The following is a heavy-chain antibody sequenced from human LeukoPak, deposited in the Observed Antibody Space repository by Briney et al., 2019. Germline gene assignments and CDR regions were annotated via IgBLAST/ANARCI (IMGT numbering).Heavy chain of an antibody. CDR1: GGSISSSNW. Sequence: SGTLSLTCAVSGGSISSSNWWSWVRQPPGKGLEWIGEIYHSGSTNYNPSLKSRVTISLDTPKNQFSLKLSSVTAADTALYYCARGKYYYGSVTYYPFDYWGQGSLVTVSS. CDR2: IYHSGST. D-gene: IGHD3-10*01. CDR3: ARGKYYYGSVTYYPFDY. J-gene: IGHJ4*02. V-gene: IGHV4-4*02.